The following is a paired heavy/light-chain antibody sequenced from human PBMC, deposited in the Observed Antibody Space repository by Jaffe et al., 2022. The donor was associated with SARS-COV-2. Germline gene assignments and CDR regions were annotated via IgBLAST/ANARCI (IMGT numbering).Heavy chain of an antibody. CDR2: IYYSGST. D-gene: IGHD4-17*01. V-gene: IGHV4-59*01. Sequence: QVQLQDSGPGLVKPSETLSLTCTVSGGSISNYYWSWIRQPPGKGLEWIGYIYYSGSTNYNPSLKSRVTISLDTSKNQFSLKLSSVTAADTAVYYCARDGSVPGHWYFDLWGRGTLVTVSS. CDR1: GGSISNYY. J-gene: IGHJ2*01. CDR3: ARDGSVPGHWYFDL.
Light chain of an antibody. J-gene: IGLJ1*01. CDR2: QDT. CDR3: QAWDSSTASYV. CDR1: KLGDKY. V-gene: IGLV3-1*01. Sequence: SYELTQPPSVSVSPGQTASVTCSGDKLGDKYTSWYQQKPGQSPVLVIYQDTKRPSGIPERFSGSNSGNTATLTISGTQAMDEADYYCQAWDSSTASYVFGTGTKVTVL.